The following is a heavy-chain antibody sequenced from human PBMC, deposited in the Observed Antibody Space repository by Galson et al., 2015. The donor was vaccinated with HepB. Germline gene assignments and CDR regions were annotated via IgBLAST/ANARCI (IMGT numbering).Heavy chain of an antibody. V-gene: IGHV3-30*18. CDR3: AKDSKRYYSNYVSFFDY. Sequence: SLRLSCAASGFTFSSYGMHWVRQAPGKGLEWVAVISYDGSNKYYADSVKGRFTISRDNSKNTLYLQMNSLRAEDTAVYYCAKDSKRYYSNYVSFFDYWGQGTLVTVSS. D-gene: IGHD4-11*01. J-gene: IGHJ4*02. CDR2: ISYDGSNK. CDR1: GFTFSSYG.